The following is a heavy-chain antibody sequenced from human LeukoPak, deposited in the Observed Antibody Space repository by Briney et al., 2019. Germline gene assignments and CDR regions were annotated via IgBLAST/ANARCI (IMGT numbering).Heavy chain of an antibody. CDR3: ARFPNTAMVMGLEYYYYGMDV. D-gene: IGHD5-18*01. CDR1: GYTFTSYY. CDR2: INPSGGST. J-gene: IGHJ6*02. V-gene: IGHV1-46*01. Sequence: GASVKVSCKASGYTFTSYYMRWVRQAPGQGLEWMGIINPSGGSTSYAQKFQGRVTMTRDTSTSTVYMELSSLRSEDTAVYYCARFPNTAMVMGLEYYYYGMDVWGQGTTVTVSS.